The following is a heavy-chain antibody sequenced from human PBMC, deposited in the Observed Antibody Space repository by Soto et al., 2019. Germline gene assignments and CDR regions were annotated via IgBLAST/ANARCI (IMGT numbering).Heavy chain of an antibody. CDR3: ARETYYDFWSGPYYGMDV. V-gene: IGHV3-30-3*01. D-gene: IGHD3-3*01. J-gene: IGHJ6*02. CDR1: GFTFSSYA. Sequence: GSLRLSCAASGFTFSSYAMHWVRQAPGKGLEWVAVISYDGSNKYYADSVKGRFTISRDNSKNTLYLQMNSLRAEDTAVYYCARETYYDFWSGPYYGMDVWGQGTTVTVSS. CDR2: ISYDGSNK.